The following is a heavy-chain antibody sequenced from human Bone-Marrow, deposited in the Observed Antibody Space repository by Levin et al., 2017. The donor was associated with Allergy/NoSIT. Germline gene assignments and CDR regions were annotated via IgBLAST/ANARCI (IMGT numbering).Heavy chain of an antibody. CDR1: GFTFSTYG. J-gene: IGHJ4*02. CDR3: AKHVFRYCSSTNCQRIDY. V-gene: IGHV3-30*18. CDR2: ISFDGNIK. D-gene: IGHD2-2*01. Sequence: GGSLRLSCAASGFTFSTYGMHWVRQAPGKGLEWVAVISFDGNIKSYADSVKGRFTISRDNSKDTLYLQINSLRAEDTAIYYCAKHVFRYCSSTNCQRIDYWGQGALITVSS.